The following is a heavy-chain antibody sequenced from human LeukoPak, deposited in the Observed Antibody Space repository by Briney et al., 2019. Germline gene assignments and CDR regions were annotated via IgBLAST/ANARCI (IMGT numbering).Heavy chain of an antibody. D-gene: IGHD5-24*01. Sequence: SETLSLTCAVYGGSFSGYYWSWIRQPPGKGLEWIGEINHSGSTNYNPSLKSRVTISVDTSKNQFSLKLSSVTAADTAVYYCARDRGRDGYKKLDYWGQGTLVTVSS. J-gene: IGHJ4*02. CDR1: GGSFSGYY. CDR3: ARDRGRDGYKKLDY. V-gene: IGHV4-34*01. CDR2: INHSGST.